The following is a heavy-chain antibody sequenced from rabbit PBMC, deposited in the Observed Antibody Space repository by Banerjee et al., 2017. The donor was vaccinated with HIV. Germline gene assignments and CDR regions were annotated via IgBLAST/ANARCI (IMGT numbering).Heavy chain of an antibody. D-gene: IGHD4-1*01. CDR1: GFSFSSDA. V-gene: IGHV1S47*01. Sequence: QEQLVESGGGLVKPGASLTLTCKASGFSFSSDAMCWVRQAPGKGPEWIACIYNGDGSAYYASWVNGRFSVSRSTSLNTVTLQMTSLTAADTATYFCARDGSGWGGLTLWGQGTLVTVS. J-gene: IGHJ3*01. CDR3: ARDGSGWGGLTL. CDR2: IYNGDGSA.